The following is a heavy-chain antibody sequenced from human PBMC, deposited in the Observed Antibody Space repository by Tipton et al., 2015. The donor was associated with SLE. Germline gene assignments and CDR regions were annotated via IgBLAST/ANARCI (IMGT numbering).Heavy chain of an antibody. V-gene: IGHV4-61*09. CDR1: GGSISSGSYY. J-gene: IGHJ4*02. Sequence: LRLSCTVSGGSISSGSYYWSWIRQPAGKGLEWIGYIYTSGSTNYNPSLKSRVTISVDTSKNQFSLKLSSVTAADTAVYYCARAGYCSSGSCQGEFDYWGQGTLVTVSS. CDR3: ARAGYCSSGSCQGEFDY. D-gene: IGHD2-15*01. CDR2: IYTSGST.